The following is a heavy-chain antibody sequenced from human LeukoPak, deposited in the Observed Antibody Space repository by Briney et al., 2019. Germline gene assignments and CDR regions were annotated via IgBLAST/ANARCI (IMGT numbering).Heavy chain of an antibody. Sequence: HTGGSLRLSCAASGFTFSSYEMNWVRQAPGKGLEWVSYISSSGSSIYYADSVKGRFTISRDNSKNTLYLQMNSLRAEDTAVYYCAKANGDIVVVPAAPYFDYWGQGPVATVSS. CDR1: GFTFSSYE. CDR3: AKANGDIVVVPAAPYFDY. J-gene: IGHJ4*02. V-gene: IGHV3-48*03. CDR2: ISSSGSSI. D-gene: IGHD2-2*01.